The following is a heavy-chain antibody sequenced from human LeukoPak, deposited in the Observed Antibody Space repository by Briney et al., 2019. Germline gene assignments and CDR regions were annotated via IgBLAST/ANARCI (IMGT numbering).Heavy chain of an antibody. CDR3: VREDRSCYYY. CDR1: GFSFSSYW. D-gene: IGHD2-15*01. V-gene: IGHV3-7*03. Sequence: GGSLRLSCAASGFSFSSYWMAWVRRAPGKRLEWVASIKQDGSEKYYADSVKGRFTMSKDNSKNSIYLQMNSLRAEVTAVYYCVREDRSCYYYWGQGTLVTVSS. J-gene: IGHJ4*02. CDR2: IKQDGSEK.